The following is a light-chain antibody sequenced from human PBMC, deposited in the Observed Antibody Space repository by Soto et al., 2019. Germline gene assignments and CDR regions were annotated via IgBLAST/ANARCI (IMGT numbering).Light chain of an antibody. V-gene: IGLV2-11*01. CDR3: CSYAGGFSWV. Sequence: QSALTQPRSVSGSPGQSVTISCTGTRSDIGNYKSVSWYQQYLGEAPKLMIYDVNKRSSGVPDRFSGSKSVNTASLTISGLQPEDEGDYYCCSYAGGFSWVFGGGTKLTVL. J-gene: IGLJ3*02. CDR2: DVN. CDR1: RSDIGNYKS.